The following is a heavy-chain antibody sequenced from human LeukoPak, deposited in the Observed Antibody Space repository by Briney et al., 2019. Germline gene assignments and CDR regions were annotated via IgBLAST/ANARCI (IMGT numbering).Heavy chain of an antibody. J-gene: IGHJ4*02. Sequence: GGSLRLSCAASGFTFSSYSMNWVRQAPGKGLEWVSYISSSSSTIYYADSVKGRFTISRDNAKNSLYLQMNSLRAEDTAVYYCARGGSDYHVAYWGQGTLVTVSS. CDR1: GFTFSSYS. CDR2: ISSSSSTI. V-gene: IGHV3-48*01. CDR3: ARGGSDYHVAY. D-gene: IGHD3-10*02.